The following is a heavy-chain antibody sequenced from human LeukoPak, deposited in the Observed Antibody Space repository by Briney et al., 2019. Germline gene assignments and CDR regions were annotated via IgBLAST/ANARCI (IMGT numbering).Heavy chain of an antibody. CDR3: ARWRGAQSEFEY. D-gene: IGHD3-3*01. J-gene: IGHJ4*02. Sequence: GGALRLSCAASGFTFTRYWMSRVRQAPGKGLEFVANIKQDGTKTEYVDSVKGRFTISRDNAKNSLYLQMNNVRAEDTAVYYCARWRGAQSEFEYWGQGTLVTVSS. V-gene: IGHV3-7*01. CDR2: IKQDGTKT. CDR1: GFTFTRYW.